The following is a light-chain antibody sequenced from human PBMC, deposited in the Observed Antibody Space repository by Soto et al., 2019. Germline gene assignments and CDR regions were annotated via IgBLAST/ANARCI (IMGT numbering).Light chain of an antibody. V-gene: IGLV2-11*01. CDR2: EVT. CDR3: CSYAGSYTYV. Sequence: QSVLTQPRSVSGSPGQSVTISCTGTSSDVGSYNYVSWYQHHPGKAPKLMIYEVTKRPSGVPDRLSGSKSGDTASLTISGLQADDEADYYRCSYAGSYTYVFGSGTKVTVL. J-gene: IGLJ1*01. CDR1: SSDVGSYNY.